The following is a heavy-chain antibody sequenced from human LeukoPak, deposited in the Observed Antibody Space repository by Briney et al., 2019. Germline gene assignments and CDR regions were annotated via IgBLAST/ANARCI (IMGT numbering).Heavy chain of an antibody. CDR1: GFTFSSYS. CDR3: AKNIVGALRGGAFDI. Sequence: GGSLRLSCAASGFTFSSYSMNWVRQAPGKGLEWVSAISGRGGTTYYADSVKGRFTISRDNFKNTLYLQMNSLRVEDTAVYYCAKNIVGALRGGAFDIWGQETMVTVSS. V-gene: IGHV3-23*01. CDR2: ISGRGGTT. J-gene: IGHJ3*02. D-gene: IGHD1-26*01.